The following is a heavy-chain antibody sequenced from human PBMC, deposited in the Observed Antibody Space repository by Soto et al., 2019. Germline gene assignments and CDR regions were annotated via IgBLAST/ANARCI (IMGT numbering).Heavy chain of an antibody. V-gene: IGHV4-34*01. D-gene: IGHD5-18*01. CDR1: GGSFSGYY. CDR2: INHSGST. Sequence: KPSETLSLTCAVYGGSFSGYYWSWIRQPPGKGLEWIGEINHSGSTNYNPSLKSRVTISVDTSKNQFSLKLSSVTAADTAVYYCARARGSFGYSYGYYFDYWGQGTLVTVSS. J-gene: IGHJ4*02. CDR3: ARARGSFGYSYGYYFDY.